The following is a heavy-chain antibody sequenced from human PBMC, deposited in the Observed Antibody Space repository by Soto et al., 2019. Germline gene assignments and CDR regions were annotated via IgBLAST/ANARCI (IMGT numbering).Heavy chain of an antibody. CDR3: ARGWDPITMIVHNWFDP. D-gene: IGHD3-22*01. J-gene: IGHJ5*02. CDR2: MNPNSGNT. Sequence: QVQLVQSGAEVKKPGASVKVSCKASGYTFTSYDINWVRQATGQGLEWMGWMNPNSGNTGYAQKFQGRVTMTRNTSISTAYMELSSLRSEDTAVYYCARGWDPITMIVHNWFDPWGQGTLVTVSS. V-gene: IGHV1-8*01. CDR1: GYTFTSYD.